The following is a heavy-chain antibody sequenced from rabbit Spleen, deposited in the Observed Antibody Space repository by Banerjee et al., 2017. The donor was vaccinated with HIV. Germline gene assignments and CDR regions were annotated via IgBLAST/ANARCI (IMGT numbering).Heavy chain of an antibody. CDR3: ARDAAGREDFNL. Sequence: QERLEESGGDLVKPEGSLTLTCKASGFDLSTYYMGWVRQAPGKGLEWIGCIYPGSGGTWYASWARGRFTISKTSSTTVTLRMTSLTGADTATYFCARDAAGREDFNLWGQGTLVTVS. J-gene: IGHJ4*01. V-gene: IGHV1S45*01. CDR2: IYPGSGGT. CDR1: GFDLSTYY. D-gene: IGHD4-2*01.